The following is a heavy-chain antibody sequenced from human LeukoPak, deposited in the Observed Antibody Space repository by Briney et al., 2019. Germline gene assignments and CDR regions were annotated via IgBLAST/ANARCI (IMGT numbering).Heavy chain of an antibody. Sequence: VASVKVSCKASGYTFTNYYIHWVRQAPGQGLEWVGWINPNSGDTNYAQKLQGRVTMTRDTSIITAFMELSRLTSDDTAVYYCARSLNSYGHQFDYWGQGTLVTVSS. J-gene: IGHJ4*02. V-gene: IGHV1-2*02. CDR1: GYTFTNYY. CDR2: INPNSGDT. D-gene: IGHD5-18*01. CDR3: ARSLNSYGHQFDY.